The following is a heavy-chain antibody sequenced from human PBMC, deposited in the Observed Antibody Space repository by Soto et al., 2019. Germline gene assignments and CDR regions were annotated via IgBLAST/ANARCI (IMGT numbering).Heavy chain of an antibody. CDR3: AREGGAADDWFDP. D-gene: IGHD6-13*01. V-gene: IGHV6-1*01. J-gene: IGHJ5*02. CDR2: TYYRSKWYN. CDR1: GDSVSSNSAA. Sequence: SQTLSLTCAISGDSVSSNSAAWNWIRRSPSRGLEWLGRTYYRSKWYNDYAVSVKSRITINPDTSKNQFSLQLNSVTPEDTAVYYCAREGGAADDWFDPWGQGTLVTVSS.